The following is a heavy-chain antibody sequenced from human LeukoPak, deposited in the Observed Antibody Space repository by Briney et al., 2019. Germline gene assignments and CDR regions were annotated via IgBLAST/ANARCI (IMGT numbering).Heavy chain of an antibody. D-gene: IGHD3-3*01. J-gene: IGHJ4*02. CDR3: TRENYDFWSGHDY. V-gene: IGHV3-49*04. CDR2: IRSKAYGGTT. CDR1: GFTFGDYA. Sequence: GESLRLSCTASGFTFGDYAMSWVRQAPGKGLEWVGFIRSKAYGGTTEYAASVKGRFTISRDDSKSIAYLQMNSLKTEDTAVYYCTRENYDFWSGHDYWGQGTLVTVSS.